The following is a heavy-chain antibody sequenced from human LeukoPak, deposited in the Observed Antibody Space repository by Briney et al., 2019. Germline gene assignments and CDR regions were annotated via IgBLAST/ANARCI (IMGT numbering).Heavy chain of an antibody. J-gene: IGHJ4*02. Sequence: SQTLSLTCTVSGGSISSGSYYWSWIRQPAGKGLEWIGRIYTSGSTNYNPSLKSRVTISVDTSKNQFSLKLSSVTAADTAVYYCARATKGATTLDYWGQGTLVTVSS. CDR1: GGSISSGSYY. D-gene: IGHD1-26*01. V-gene: IGHV4-61*02. CDR2: IYTSGST. CDR3: ARATKGATTLDY.